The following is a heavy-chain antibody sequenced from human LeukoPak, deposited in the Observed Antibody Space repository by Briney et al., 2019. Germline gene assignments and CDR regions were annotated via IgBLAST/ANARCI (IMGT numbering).Heavy chain of an antibody. CDR2: KYYSGSA. D-gene: IGHD2-2*01. J-gene: IGHJ3*02. CDR1: GVSVSDGRYY. Sequence: SETLSLTSNVSGVSVSDGRYYWTWIRQHPGKGLEWVGYKYYSGSAKYNPSLKSRLTVSIYTSKNQFSLQLSSVTAADTAPYYCATPYCSGISCLDVFNIWGQGTRVTVSS. V-gene: IGHV4-31*03. CDR3: ATPYCSGISCLDVFNI.